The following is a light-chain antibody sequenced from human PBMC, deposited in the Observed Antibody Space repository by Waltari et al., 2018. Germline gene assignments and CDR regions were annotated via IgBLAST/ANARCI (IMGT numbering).Light chain of an antibody. CDR3: QVWDVTDSGV. Sequence: YVLTQPPSVSVDPGKTARLTCGGDNIGSKSVNWYQQKPGQAPVLVMFYDSDRPSEIPERFSGSNSGNTATLTISWVEAGDEADYHCQVWDVTDSGVFGGGTKLTVL. CDR1: NIGSKS. V-gene: IGLV3-21*04. J-gene: IGLJ3*02. CDR2: YDS.